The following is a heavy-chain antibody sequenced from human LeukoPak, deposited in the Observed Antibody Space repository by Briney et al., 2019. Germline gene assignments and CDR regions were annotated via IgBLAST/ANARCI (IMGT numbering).Heavy chain of an antibody. Sequence: SETLSLTCAVYGGSFSGYYWSWIRQPPGKGLEWIGEINHSGSTNYNPSLKSRVTISVDTSKNQFSLKLSSVTAADTAVYYCTRTGSQGYFDLWGRGTLVTVSS. CDR2: INHSGST. D-gene: IGHD1-14*01. CDR3: TRTGSQGYFDL. J-gene: IGHJ2*01. CDR1: GGSFSGYY. V-gene: IGHV4-34*01.